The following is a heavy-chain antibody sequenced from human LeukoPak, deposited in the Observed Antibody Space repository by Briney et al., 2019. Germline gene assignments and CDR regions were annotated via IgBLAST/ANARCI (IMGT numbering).Heavy chain of an antibody. D-gene: IGHD6-19*01. CDR2: IYHSGST. V-gene: IGHV4-38-2*02. Sequence: SETLSLTCTVSGYSISSGYYWGWIRQPPGKGLEWIGSIYHSGSTYYNPSLKSRVTISVDTSKNQFSLKLSSVTAADTAVYYCARDYFVSSGWYYYYYYYMDVWGKGTTVTVSS. CDR3: ARDYFVSSGWYYYYYYYMDV. J-gene: IGHJ6*03. CDR1: GYSISSGYY.